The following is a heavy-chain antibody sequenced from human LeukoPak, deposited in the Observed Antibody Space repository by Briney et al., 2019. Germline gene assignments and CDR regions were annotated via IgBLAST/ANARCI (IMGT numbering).Heavy chain of an antibody. J-gene: IGHJ4*02. Sequence: SETLSLTCTVSGYSIGNGYFWGWIRQPPGKGLEWIGYIYYIGSTNYNPSLKSRVTISVDTSKNQFSLKLSSVTAADTAVYYCARETYCAADCYSGFDFWGQGTLVTVSS. CDR2: IYYIGST. CDR3: ARETYCAADCYSGFDF. CDR1: GYSIGNGYF. D-gene: IGHD2-21*02. V-gene: IGHV4-59*01.